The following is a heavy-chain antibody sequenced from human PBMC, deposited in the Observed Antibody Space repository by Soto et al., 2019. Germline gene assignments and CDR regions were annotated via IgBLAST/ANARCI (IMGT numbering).Heavy chain of an antibody. V-gene: IGHV4-59*01. J-gene: IGHJ4*02. D-gene: IGHD5-18*01. Sequence: QVQLQESGPGLVKPSETLSLTCTVSGGSISSYYWSWIRQPPGKELEWIGYIYYSGSTNYNPSLKSRVAISADTSKTQFPRNLSSVTAADTAVYYCARGRGYGYVYWGQGTLVTVSS. CDR2: IYYSGST. CDR3: ARGRGYGYVY. CDR1: GGSISSYY.